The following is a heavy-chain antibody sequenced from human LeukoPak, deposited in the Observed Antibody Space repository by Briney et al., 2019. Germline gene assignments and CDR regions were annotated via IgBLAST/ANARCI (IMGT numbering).Heavy chain of an antibody. CDR1: GFTFSSYS. Sequence: PGGSLRLSCAASGFTFSSYSMNWVRQAPGKGLEWVSYISSSSSTIYYADSVKGRFTISRDNSKNTLYLQMNSLRAEDTAVYYCAKDSSSWYGFNWFDPWGQGTLVTVSS. CDR2: ISSSSSTI. D-gene: IGHD6-13*01. V-gene: IGHV3-48*01. J-gene: IGHJ5*02. CDR3: AKDSSSWYGFNWFDP.